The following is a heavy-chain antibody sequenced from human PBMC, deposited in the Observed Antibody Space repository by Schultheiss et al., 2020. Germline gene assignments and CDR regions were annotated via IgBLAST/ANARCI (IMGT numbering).Heavy chain of an antibody. CDR2: IKSKTDGGST. V-gene: IGHV3-15*01. D-gene: IGHD3-22*01. J-gene: IGHJ4*02. Sequence: GGSLRLSCAASGFSFSNAWMSWARQAPGKGLEWVARIKSKTDGGSTEYTASVKGRFTISRDNAKNSLYLQMNSLRAEDTAVYYCARDGTSYYYVSSGYLNEQYDFDYWGRGTLVIGFS. CDR3: ARDGTSYYYVSSGYLNEQYDFDY. CDR1: GFSFSNAW.